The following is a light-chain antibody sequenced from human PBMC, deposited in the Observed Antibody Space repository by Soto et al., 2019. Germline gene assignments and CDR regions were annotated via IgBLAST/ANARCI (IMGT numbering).Light chain of an antibody. CDR2: EVN. J-gene: IGLJ3*02. V-gene: IGLV2-14*01. CDR3: SSYTTSSTSV. Sequence: QSALTQPASVSGSPGQSITISCTGTSSDVGAYNYVSWYQQHPVKAPKLMISEVNNRPSGVSNRFSGSKSGNTASLTISGLQAEDEADYYCSSYTTSSTSVFGGGTKLTVL. CDR1: SSDVGAYNY.